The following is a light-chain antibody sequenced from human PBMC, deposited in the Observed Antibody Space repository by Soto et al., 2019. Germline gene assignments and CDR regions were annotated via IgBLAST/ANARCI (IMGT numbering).Light chain of an antibody. J-gene: IGKJ1*01. Sequence: EIVLTQSPATLSSSPGETATLSCRASQYVGTRLAWYQHKPGQAPRLLIYYMSKRATGIPARFSGSGSGTDFTLTISNLAPEDFGVYYCHQRQSWPRTFGQGTNVDIK. CDR3: HQRQSWPRT. V-gene: IGKV3-11*01. CDR1: QYVGTR. CDR2: YMS.